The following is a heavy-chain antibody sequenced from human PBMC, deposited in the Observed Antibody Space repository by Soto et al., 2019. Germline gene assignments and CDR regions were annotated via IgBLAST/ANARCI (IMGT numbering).Heavy chain of an antibody. CDR1: GFTFSSYW. J-gene: IGHJ4*02. CDR2: IQQGGSEK. D-gene: IGHD6-19*01. V-gene: IGHV3-7*01. Sequence: EVQLVESGGGLVQPGGSLRLSCAASGFTFSSYWMSWVRQAPGKGLEWWANIQQGGSEKYYVDSVKGRFTISRDNAKNSLYLQMNRLRPEDTAVYYCARIRAGYSSGWYYFASWGQGTLVTVSS. CDR3: ARIRAGYSSGWYYFAS.